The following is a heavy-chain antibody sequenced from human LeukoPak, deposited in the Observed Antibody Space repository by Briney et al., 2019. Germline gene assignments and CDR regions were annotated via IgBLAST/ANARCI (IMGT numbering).Heavy chain of an antibody. CDR2: INPNSGGT. V-gene: IGHV1-2*02. Sequence: ASLKVSCKASGYTFTGYYMHWVRQAPGQGLEWRGWINPNSGGTNYAQKFQGRVTMTRDTSISTAYMELSRLRSDDTAVYYCARCRMVRGVISWFDPWGQGTLVTVSS. J-gene: IGHJ5*02. CDR3: ARCRMVRGVISWFDP. D-gene: IGHD3-10*01. CDR1: GYTFTGYY.